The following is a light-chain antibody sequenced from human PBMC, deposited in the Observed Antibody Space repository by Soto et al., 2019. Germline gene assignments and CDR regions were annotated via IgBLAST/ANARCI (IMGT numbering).Light chain of an antibody. J-gene: IGKJ5*01. CDR1: QSVGYN. V-gene: IGKV3-20*01. CDR3: QHYGASPIT. CDR2: GAS. Sequence: EIVLTQSPGSLSLSPGERATLSCRASQSVGYNMAWYQQKPGQPPKLLIFGASSRATDIPARFSGGGSGTDFTLTISRREPDDFALYYCQHYGASPITFGQGTRLDIK.